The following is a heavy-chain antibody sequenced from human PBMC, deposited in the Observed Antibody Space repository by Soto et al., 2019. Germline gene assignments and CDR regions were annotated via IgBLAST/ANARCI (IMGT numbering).Heavy chain of an antibody. V-gene: IGHV3-30*18. Sequence: QVQLVESGGGVVQPGRSQRLSCAASGFTFSSYGMHWVRQAPGKGLEWVAVISYDGSKKYYADSVKGRFTISRDNSKNTLYLQMNSLKTEDTAVYHCAKEWGSGCSWAYNWFDPWGQGTLVTVSS. CDR2: ISYDGSKK. J-gene: IGHJ5*02. CDR1: GFTFSSYG. D-gene: IGHD3-16*01. CDR3: AKEWGSGCSWAYNWFDP.